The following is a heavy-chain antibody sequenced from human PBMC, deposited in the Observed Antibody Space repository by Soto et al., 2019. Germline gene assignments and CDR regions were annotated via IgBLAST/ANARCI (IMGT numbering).Heavy chain of an antibody. Sequence: SATLSLTCTVSGGSISSSSYYWGWIRQPPGKGLEWIGSIYYSGSTYYNPSLKSRVTISVDTSKKQFSLNLASVSAADTAVYYCARAPKVSGSSQTRPDFWGQGTLVTVSS. D-gene: IGHD6-6*01. CDR3: ARAPKVSGSSQTRPDF. CDR2: IYYSGST. CDR1: GGSISSSSYY. V-gene: IGHV4-39*01. J-gene: IGHJ4*02.